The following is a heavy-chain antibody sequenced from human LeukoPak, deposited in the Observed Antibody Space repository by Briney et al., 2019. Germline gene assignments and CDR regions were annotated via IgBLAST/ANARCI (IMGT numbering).Heavy chain of an antibody. V-gene: IGHV3-23*01. D-gene: IGHD2-2*01. Sequence: GGSLRLSCVASGFTFSSYAMSWVRQAPGKGLEWVSAISGSGGSTYYADSVKGRFTISRDNSKNTLYLQMNSLRAEDTAVYYCAKLGIVVVPAANNNWFDPWGQGTLVTVSS. CDR2: ISGSGGST. CDR1: GFTFSSYA. J-gene: IGHJ5*02. CDR3: AKLGIVVVPAANNNWFDP.